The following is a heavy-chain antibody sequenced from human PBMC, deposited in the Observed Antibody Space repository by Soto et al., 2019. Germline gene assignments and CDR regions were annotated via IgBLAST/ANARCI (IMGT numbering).Heavy chain of an antibody. CDR2: IFSSEHL. V-gene: IGHV4-59*02. CDR3: ARGGGGYRFDR. CDR1: VSVGTYY. J-gene: IGHJ4*02. D-gene: IGHD3-16*02. Sequence: QVQLQESGPGLVQPSETLSLTCVGVSVGTYYWGWIRQPPGKGLEWLGCIFSSEHLKYNPPLKSPTTLSVGPSKDLGSPGPTTGTAANTGVYYRARGGGGYRFDRWGQGTLVTVSS.